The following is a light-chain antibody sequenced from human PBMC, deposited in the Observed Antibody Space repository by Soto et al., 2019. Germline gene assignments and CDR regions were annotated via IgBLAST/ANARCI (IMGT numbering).Light chain of an antibody. V-gene: IGLV3-9*01. CDR2: RDS. CDR3: QVWDSSTARV. J-gene: IGLJ3*02. CDR1: NIGSKN. Sequence: SYELTQPLSVSVALGQTARITCGGNNIGSKNVHGYQQKPGQAPVLVIDRDSNRPSGITERFSGSNSGNTATLTISRAQAGDEDDYYCQVWDSSTARVFGEGTKLTVL.